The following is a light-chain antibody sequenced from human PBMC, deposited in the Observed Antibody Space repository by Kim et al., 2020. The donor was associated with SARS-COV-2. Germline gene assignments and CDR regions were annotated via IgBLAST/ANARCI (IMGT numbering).Light chain of an antibody. CDR3: QQRSNWPPVT. CDR2: ESS. CDR1: HNIDKY. V-gene: IGKV3-11*01. Sequence: PAQRATISCRGSHNIDKYLAGYQQKTGQAPRLLIYESSNRATGIPARCSGSGAGTDFTLTISTMEPEDVAVYYCQQRSNWPPVTFGAGTKVDIK. J-gene: IGKJ4*01.